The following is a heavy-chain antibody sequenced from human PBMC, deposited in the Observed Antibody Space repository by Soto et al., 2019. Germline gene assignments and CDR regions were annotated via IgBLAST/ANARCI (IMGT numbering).Heavy chain of an antibody. CDR3: ARVDGKNYYYGMDV. J-gene: IGHJ6*02. Sequence: KPSETLSLTCAVSGYSISSGYYWGWIRQPPGKGLEWIGSIYHSGSTYYNPSLKSRVTISVDTSKNQFSLKLSSVTAADTAVYYCARVDGKNYYYGMDVWGQGTTVTVS. D-gene: IGHD6-19*01. CDR1: GYSISSGYY. V-gene: IGHV4-38-2*01. CDR2: IYHSGST.